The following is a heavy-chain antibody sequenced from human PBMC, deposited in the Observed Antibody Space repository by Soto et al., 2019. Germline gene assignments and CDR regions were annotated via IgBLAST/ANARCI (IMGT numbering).Heavy chain of an antibody. CDR1: GFTFSSYA. Sequence: GGSLRLSCAASGFTFSSYAMSWVRQAPGKGLEWVSAISGSGGSTYYADSVKGRFTISRDNSKKTLYLQMNSLRAEDTAVYYCATPQGQSYYYYYGMDVWGQGTTVTVSS. CDR2: ISGSGGST. J-gene: IGHJ6*02. CDR3: ATPQGQSYYYYYGMDV. V-gene: IGHV3-23*01.